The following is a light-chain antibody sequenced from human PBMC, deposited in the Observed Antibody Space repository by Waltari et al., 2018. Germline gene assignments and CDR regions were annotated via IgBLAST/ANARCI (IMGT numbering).Light chain of an antibody. J-gene: IGLJ1*01. CDR2: EVN. Sequence: QSALTQPPSVSGSPGQSVTISCSGTGSDIGSYNRVSWYQQPPGTAPRLMIYEVNNRPSGVPCRFSGSKSGNTASLTISGLQAEDEADYYCSSYTSDTTQVFGTGTKVTVL. CDR3: SSYTSDTTQV. CDR1: GSDIGSYNR. V-gene: IGLV2-18*02.